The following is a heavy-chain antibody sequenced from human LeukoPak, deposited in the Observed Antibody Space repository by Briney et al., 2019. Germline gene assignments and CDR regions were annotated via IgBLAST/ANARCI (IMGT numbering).Heavy chain of an antibody. J-gene: IGHJ4*02. D-gene: IGHD2-2*01. V-gene: IGHV5-51*01. CDR1: GYSFTSYW. Sequence: GESLKISCKGSGYSFTSYWIGWVRQMPGKGLEWMGIIYPGDSDTRYSPSFQGQVTISADKSISTAYLQWSSLKASDTAMYYCARVGYCSSTSCYDLFDYWGQGTLVTVSS. CDR3: ARVGYCSSTSCYDLFDY. CDR2: IYPGDSDT.